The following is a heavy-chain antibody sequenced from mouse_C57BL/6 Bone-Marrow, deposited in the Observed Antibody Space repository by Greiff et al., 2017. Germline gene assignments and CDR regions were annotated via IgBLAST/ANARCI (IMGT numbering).Heavy chain of an antibody. J-gene: IGHJ2*01. CDR3: ASVALDY. CDR1: GYTFTSYT. CDR2: INPSSGYT. D-gene: IGHD1-1*01. V-gene: IGHV1-4*01. Sequence: QVQLQQSGAELARPGASVKMSCKASGYTFTSYTMHWVKQRPGQGLEWIGYINPSSGYTKSNQKFKDKATLTADKSSSTASRQLSSLTSEDSAVYYCASVALDYWGQGTTLTVSS.